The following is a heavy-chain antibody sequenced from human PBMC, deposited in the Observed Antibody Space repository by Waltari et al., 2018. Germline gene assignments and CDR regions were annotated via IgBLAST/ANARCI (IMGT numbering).Heavy chain of an antibody. CDR2: IYTSGST. Sequence: QVQLQESGPGMVKPSQTLSLTCTVSGGSISSGSYYWCWIRQPAGKGLEWIGRIYTSGSTNYNPSLKSRVTISVDTSKNQFSLKLSSVTAADTAVYYCARETGTTWDYWGQGTLVTVSS. D-gene: IGHD1-7*01. CDR3: ARETGTTWDY. CDR1: GGSISSGSYY. J-gene: IGHJ4*02. V-gene: IGHV4-61*02.